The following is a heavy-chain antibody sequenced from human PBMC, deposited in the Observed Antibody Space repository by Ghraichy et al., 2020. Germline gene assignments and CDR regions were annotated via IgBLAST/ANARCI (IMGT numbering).Heavy chain of an antibody. Sequence: ETLSLTCAASGFTFSSYAMTWVRQAPGKGLEWVSAISSSGGVTYYADSVKGRFTISRDNSKNTLYLQMNSLRAEDTAVYYCAQTFSYYVSGGYYPRHPYDYWGQGTLVTVSS. CDR3: AQTFSYYVSGGYYPRHPYDY. CDR1: GFTFSSYA. J-gene: IGHJ4*02. CDR2: ISSSGGVT. D-gene: IGHD3-22*01. V-gene: IGHV3-23*01.